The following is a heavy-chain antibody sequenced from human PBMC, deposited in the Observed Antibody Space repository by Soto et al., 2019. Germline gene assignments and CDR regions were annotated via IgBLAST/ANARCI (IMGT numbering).Heavy chain of an antibody. CDR1: GGSFSGYY. J-gene: IGHJ6*03. CDR2: INHSGST. CDR3: ARGNVPRYYYYYYYMDV. V-gene: IGHV4-34*01. Sequence: QVQLQQWGAGLLKPSETLSLTCAVYGGSFSGYYWSWIRQPPGKGLEWIGEINHSGSTNYNPSLKGRVTLSVDTSKNQFSLKLSSVTAADTAVYYCARGNVPRYYYYYYYMDVWGKGTTVTVSS. D-gene: IGHD2-2*01.